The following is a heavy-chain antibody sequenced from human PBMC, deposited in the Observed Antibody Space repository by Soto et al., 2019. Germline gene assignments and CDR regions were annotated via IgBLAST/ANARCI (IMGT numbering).Heavy chain of an antibody. CDR3: ARSKSYYDFWSGYYRGPFDY. J-gene: IGHJ4*02. CDR2: IYYSGST. CDR1: GGSISSYY. Sequence: PSETLSLTCTVSGGSISSYYWSWIRQPPGKGLEWIGYIYYSGSTNYNPSLKSRVTISVDTSKNQFSLKLSSVTAADTAVYYCARSKSYYDFWSGYYRGPFDYWGQGTLVTVSS. V-gene: IGHV4-59*01. D-gene: IGHD3-3*01.